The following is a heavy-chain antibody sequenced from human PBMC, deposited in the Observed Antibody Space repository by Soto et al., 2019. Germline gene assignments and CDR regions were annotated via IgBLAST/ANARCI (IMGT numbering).Heavy chain of an antibody. CDR2: ISKDGTNK. V-gene: IGHV3-30*04. J-gene: IGHJ4*02. D-gene: IGHD3-10*01. Sequence: GGSLRLSCAASGFSFRSYAIHWVRQAPGKGLEWVAVISKDGTNKYYVDSVKGRFTISRDNSKDAVYLQMNSLRDEDSAMFYCARSRSGAVADSFDFWGQGTLVTVSS. CDR1: GFSFRSYA. CDR3: ARSRSGAVADSFDF.